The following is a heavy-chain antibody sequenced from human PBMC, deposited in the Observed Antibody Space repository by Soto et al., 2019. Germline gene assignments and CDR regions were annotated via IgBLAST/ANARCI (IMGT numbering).Heavy chain of an antibody. CDR2: TYYTSKWYN. J-gene: IGHJ4*01. Sequence: SQTLSLTCVISGDSVSSNSAAWNWIRQSPSRGLEWLARTYYTSKWYNDYAVSVKSRITINADTSKNQFSLQLNSVTPEDTAVYYCARVSIIGSYSHFDYWGQGTLFTVSS. D-gene: IGHD1-26*01. V-gene: IGHV6-1*01. CDR3: ARVSIIGSYSHFDY. CDR1: GDSVSSNSAA.